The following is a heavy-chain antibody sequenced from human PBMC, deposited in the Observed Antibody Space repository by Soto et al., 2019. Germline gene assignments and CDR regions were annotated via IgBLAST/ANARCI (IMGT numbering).Heavy chain of an antibody. CDR1: GFTFSSYA. CDR2: ISYDGSNK. V-gene: IGHV3-30-3*01. J-gene: IGHJ4*02. CDR3: ARDEGDYFDY. Sequence: ESGGGVVQPGRSLRLSCAASGFTFSSYAMHWVRQAPGKGLEWVAVISYDGSNKYYADSVKGRFTISRDNSKNTLYLQMNSLRAEDTAVYYCARDEGDYFDYWGQGTLVTVSS.